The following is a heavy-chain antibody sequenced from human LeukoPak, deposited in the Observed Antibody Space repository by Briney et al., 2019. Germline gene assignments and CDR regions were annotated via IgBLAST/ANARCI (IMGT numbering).Heavy chain of an antibody. D-gene: IGHD6-13*01. CDR3: ARGKGGIYSSSWYPTDAFDI. Sequence: ASVKVSRKASGYTFTGYYMHWVRQAPGQGLEWMGWINPNSGGTNYAQKFQGRVTMTRDTSISTAYMGLSRLRSDDTAVYYCARGKGGIYSSSWYPTDAFDIWGQGTMVTVSS. CDR2: INPNSGGT. CDR1: GYTFTGYY. J-gene: IGHJ3*02. V-gene: IGHV1-2*02.